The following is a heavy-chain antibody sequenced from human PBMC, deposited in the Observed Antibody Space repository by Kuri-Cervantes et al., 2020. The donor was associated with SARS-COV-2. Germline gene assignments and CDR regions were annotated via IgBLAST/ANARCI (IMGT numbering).Heavy chain of an antibody. CDR3: ARDYSNYFDY. V-gene: IGHV4-59*01. J-gene: IGHJ4*02. CDR2: IYNSGST. Sequence: ESLKISCTVPGDSISSYHWNWIRQPPGKGLEWIGYIYNSGSTNYSPSLKSRVTISVDTSKNQFSLKLSSVTAADTAVYFCARDYSNYFDYWGQGTLVTVSS. D-gene: IGHD5-18*01. CDR1: GDSISSYH.